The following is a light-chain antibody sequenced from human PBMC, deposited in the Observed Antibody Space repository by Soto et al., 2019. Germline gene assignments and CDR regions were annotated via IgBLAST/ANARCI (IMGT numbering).Light chain of an antibody. Sequence: EILMTQSPATLSVSPGEGLTLSCRASQSISRTLAWYQQRPGQAPRLLIYGASSRATGVPARFSGSGSGTEFTLTISSLQSEDLAVYYCQQYNDWPLTFGGGTKVDIK. CDR2: GAS. J-gene: IGKJ4*01. CDR1: QSISRT. V-gene: IGKV3-15*01. CDR3: QQYNDWPLT.